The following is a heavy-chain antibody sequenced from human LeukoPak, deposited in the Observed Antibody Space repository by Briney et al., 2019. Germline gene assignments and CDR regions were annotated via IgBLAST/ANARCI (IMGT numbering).Heavy chain of an antibody. CDR1: GFTVSSNY. CDR2: IYSDGRT. D-gene: IGHD2-2*01. J-gene: IGHJ6*02. Sequence: GGSLRLSCAASGFTVSSNYMSWVRQAPGKGLEWVSVIYSDGRTYYAGSVKGRFTISRDNSKNTLFLQMNSLRAADTAVYYCAREPLCYYGMDVWGQGTTVTVSS. V-gene: IGHV3-66*01. CDR3: AREPLCYYGMDV.